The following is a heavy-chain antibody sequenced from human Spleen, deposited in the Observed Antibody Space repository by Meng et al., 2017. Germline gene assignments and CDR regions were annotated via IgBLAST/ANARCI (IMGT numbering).Heavy chain of an antibody. V-gene: IGHV1-3*01. CDR1: GYIFTNYA. CDR3: ARLALAGTRPFDY. Sequence: QVQLVKLGTEVKKPGASVKVSCKASGYIFTNYAMHWVRQAPGQGLEWMGWIHAGNGNTKYSQKFQGRVTITRDTSASTAYMELSSLRSEDTAVYYCARLALAGTRPFDYWGQGTLVTVSS. J-gene: IGHJ4*02. CDR2: IHAGNGNT. D-gene: IGHD6-19*01.